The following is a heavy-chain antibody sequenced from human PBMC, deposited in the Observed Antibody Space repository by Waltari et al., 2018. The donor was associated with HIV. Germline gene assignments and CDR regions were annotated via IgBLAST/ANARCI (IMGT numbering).Heavy chain of an antibody. CDR2: INHSGFT. J-gene: IGHJ4*02. CDR1: GGSFSGYY. Sequence: QVQLQQWGAGLLKPSETLSLTCAVYGGSFSGYYWSWIRQPPGKGLEWIGEINHSGFTNYSPYLKSRVTISVDTSKNQFSLKLRSVTAADTAMYYCARGTPTTVTTQWGQGTLVTVSS. CDR3: ARGTPTTVTTQ. V-gene: IGHV4-34*01. D-gene: IGHD4-17*01.